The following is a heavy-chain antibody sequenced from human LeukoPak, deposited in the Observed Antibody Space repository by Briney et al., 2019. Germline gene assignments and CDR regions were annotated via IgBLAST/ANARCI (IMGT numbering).Heavy chain of an antibody. D-gene: IGHD1-26*01. Sequence: PGGSLRLSCAASGFTFSSYEMNWVRQAPGKGLEWVSYISSSGSTIYYADSVKGRFTISRDNAKNSLYLQMNSLRAEDTAVYYCASDLSGVVGATRPEALRSKEEAFDIWGQGSMVTVSS. CDR2: ISSSGSTI. V-gene: IGHV3-48*03. J-gene: IGHJ3*02. CDR3: ASDLSGVVGATRPEALRSKEEAFDI. CDR1: GFTFSSYE.